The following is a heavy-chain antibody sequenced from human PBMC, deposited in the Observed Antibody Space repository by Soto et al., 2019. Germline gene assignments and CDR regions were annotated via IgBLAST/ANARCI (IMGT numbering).Heavy chain of an antibody. CDR3: ALGGFSYGHGYYFEY. CDR1: GFIFSSYA. J-gene: IGHJ4*02. V-gene: IGHV3-30-3*01. CDR2: LSYDGSNK. D-gene: IGHD5-18*01. Sequence: QVQLVESGGGVVQRGRSLRLSCVASGFIFSSYAMHWVRQAPGKGLEWVTFLSYDGSNKYYADSVKGRFTISRDNSKNTLYLQMNSMRAEETAVYYCALGGFSYGHGYYFEYWGQGTLVTVSS.